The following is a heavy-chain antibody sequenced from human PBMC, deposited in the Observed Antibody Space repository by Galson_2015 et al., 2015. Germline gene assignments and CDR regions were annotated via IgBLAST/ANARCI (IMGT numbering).Heavy chain of an antibody. Sequence: SETLSLTCTVSGGSISNYYWSWIRQSPEKGLEWIGYVFYSGSTNYNPSLKSRVTISVDTSKNQFSLKVTSVTAADTAVYYCARSRARLWLAPDAFDFWGQGTMVPVSS. CDR2: VFYSGST. V-gene: IGHV4-59*01. CDR1: GGSISNYY. J-gene: IGHJ3*01. CDR3: ARSRARLWLAPDAFDF. D-gene: IGHD6-19*01.